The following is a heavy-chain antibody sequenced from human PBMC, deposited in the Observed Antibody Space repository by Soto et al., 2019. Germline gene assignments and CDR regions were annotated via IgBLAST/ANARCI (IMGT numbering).Heavy chain of an antibody. D-gene: IGHD2-2*01. CDR1: GGSISSYY. CDR3: ARGVVVVPAAYFDY. V-gene: IGHV4-59*01. Sequence: PSETLSLTCTVSGGSISSYYWSWIRQPPGKGLEWIGYIYYSGSTNYNPSLKSRVTISVDTSKNQFSLKLSSVTAADSVVYYCARGVVVVPAAYFDYWGQGTLVTVSS. J-gene: IGHJ4*02. CDR2: IYYSGST.